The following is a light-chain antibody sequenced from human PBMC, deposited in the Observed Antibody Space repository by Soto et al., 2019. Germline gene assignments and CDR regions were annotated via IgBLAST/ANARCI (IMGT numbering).Light chain of an antibody. CDR2: AAS. CDR1: QDIDNY. Sequence: IEVSRSLFSRSASFGGILAITCRLSQDIDNYLNWYQHRRVEDPKPLLYAASYLETGVSATSSGSGSGTEFSFTITNLRPEDSGTYYCQQHDTRPTMTFGQGTRLEIK. V-gene: IGKV1-33*01. CDR3: QQHDTRPTMT. J-gene: IGKJ5*01.